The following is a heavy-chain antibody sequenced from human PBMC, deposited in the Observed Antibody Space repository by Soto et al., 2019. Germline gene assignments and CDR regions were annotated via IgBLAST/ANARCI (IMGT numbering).Heavy chain of an antibody. CDR1: GFTFSSYA. CDR2: ISYDGSNK. CDR3: ARDPRSGYYGMDV. V-gene: IGHV3-30-3*01. Sequence: PGGSLRLSCAASGFTFSSYAMHWVRQAPGKGLEWVAVISYDGSNKYYADSVEGRFTISRDNSKNTLYLQMNSLRAEDTAVYYCARDPRSGYYGMDVWGQGTTVTVSS. D-gene: IGHD3-10*01. J-gene: IGHJ6*02.